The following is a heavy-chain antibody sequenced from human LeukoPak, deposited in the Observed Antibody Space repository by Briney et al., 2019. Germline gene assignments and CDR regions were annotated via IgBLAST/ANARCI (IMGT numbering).Heavy chain of an antibody. Sequence: PGGSLRLSCAASGFTLSDHYMDWVRQAPGKGLEWVGRIRSKANSYATAYAASVKGRFTISRDDSKNTAYLQMNSLKTEDTAVYYCTTNYDFWSGPSPFDYWGQGTLVTVSS. J-gene: IGHJ4*02. CDR2: IRSKANSYAT. D-gene: IGHD3-3*01. CDR1: GFTLSDHY. V-gene: IGHV3-73*01. CDR3: TTNYDFWSGPSPFDY.